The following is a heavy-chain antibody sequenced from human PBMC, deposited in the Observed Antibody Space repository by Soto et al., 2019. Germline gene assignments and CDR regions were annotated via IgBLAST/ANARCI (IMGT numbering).Heavy chain of an antibody. CDR3: ARGRYYDILTGYYPPGDWFDP. CDR2: ISYDGSNK. J-gene: IGHJ5*02. V-gene: IGHV3-30-3*01. Sequence: GGSLRLSCAASGVTFSSYAMHWVRQAPGKGLEWVAVISYDGSNKYYADSVKGRFTISRDNSKNTLYLQMNSLRAEDTAVYYCARGRYYDILTGYYPPGDWFDPCRQGTLVTVSS. D-gene: IGHD3-9*01. CDR1: GVTFSSYA.